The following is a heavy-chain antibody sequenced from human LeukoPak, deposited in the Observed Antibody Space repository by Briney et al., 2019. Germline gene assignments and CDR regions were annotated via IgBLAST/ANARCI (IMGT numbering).Heavy chain of an antibody. CDR3: AKGAGIAAAGTRGGWFDP. CDR2: ISGSGGST. CDR1: GITLSNYG. J-gene: IGHJ5*02. V-gene: IGHV3-23*01. Sequence: GGSLRLSCAVSGITLSNYGMSWVRQAPGKGLEWVSAISGSGGSTYYADSVKGRFTISRDNSKNTLYLQMNSLRAEDTAVYYCAKGAGIAAAGTRGGWFDPWGQGTLVTVSS. D-gene: IGHD6-13*01.